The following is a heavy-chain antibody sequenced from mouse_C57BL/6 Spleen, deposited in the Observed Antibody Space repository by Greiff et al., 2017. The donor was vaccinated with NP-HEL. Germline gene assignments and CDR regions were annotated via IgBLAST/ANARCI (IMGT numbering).Heavy chain of an antibody. J-gene: IGHJ2*01. CDR3: ARNPYYYGSSYEDY. D-gene: IGHD1-1*01. CDR1: GYSITSGYY. V-gene: IGHV3-6*01. CDR2: ISYDGSN. Sequence: EVKLLESGPGLVKPSQSLSLTCSVTGYSITSGYYWNWIRQFPGNKLEWMGYISYDGSNNYNPSLKNRISITRDTSKNQFFLKLNSVTTEDTATYYCARNPYYYGSSYEDYWGQGTTLTVSS.